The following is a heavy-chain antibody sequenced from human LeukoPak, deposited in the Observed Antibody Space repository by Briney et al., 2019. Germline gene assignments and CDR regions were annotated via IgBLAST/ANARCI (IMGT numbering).Heavy chain of an antibody. D-gene: IGHD3-22*01. CDR2: ISWNSGSI. CDR1: GFTFDDYA. Sequence: GGSLRLSCAASGFTFDDYAMHWVRQAPGKGLEWVSGISWNSGSIGYADSVEGRFTISRDNAKNSLYLQMNSLRAEDTALYYCAKDTGYYYDSSNYWVWGQGTLVTVSS. CDR3: AKDTGYYYDSSNYWV. V-gene: IGHV3-9*01. J-gene: IGHJ4*02.